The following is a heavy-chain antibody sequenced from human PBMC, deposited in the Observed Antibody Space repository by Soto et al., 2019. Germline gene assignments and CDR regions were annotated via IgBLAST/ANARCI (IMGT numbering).Heavy chain of an antibody. CDR2: IYFSGSA. D-gene: IGHD5-12*01. CDR1: GGSITSYY. CDR3: ARRYSGYVDY. J-gene: IGHJ4*02. Sequence: SETLSLTCTVSGGSITSYYWSWIRQPPGKGLEWIGYIYFSGSANYNPSLKSRVTISVDTSKNQFSLKLSSVTAADTAVYYCARRYSGYVDYWGQGTLVTVS. V-gene: IGHV4-59*08.